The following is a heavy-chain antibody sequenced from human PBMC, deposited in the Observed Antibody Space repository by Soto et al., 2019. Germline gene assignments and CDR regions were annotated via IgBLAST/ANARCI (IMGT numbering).Heavy chain of an antibody. CDR1: GFTFSSYA. J-gene: IGHJ4*02. CDR2: ISGSGGRT. CDR3: AKDPSAEYSRSWYGGY. V-gene: IGHV3-23*01. D-gene: IGHD6-13*01. Sequence: GGSLRLSCAASGFTFSSYAMSWVRQAPGKGLEWVSAISGSGGRTYYADSVKGRFTISRDNSKNTLYLQMNSLRAEDTAVYYWAKDPSAEYSRSWYGGYWGQGTLVTVSS.